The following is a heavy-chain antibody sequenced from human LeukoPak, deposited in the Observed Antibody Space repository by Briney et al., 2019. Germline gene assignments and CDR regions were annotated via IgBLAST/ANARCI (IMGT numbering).Heavy chain of an antibody. Sequence: GGSLRLSCAASGFTFSSYAMHWVRQAPGKGLEYVSAISSTGGSTYYANSVKGRFTISRDNSKNTLYLQMGSLRAEDMAVYYCARSPGEVVNPEYAFDIWGQGTMVTVSS. V-gene: IGHV3-64*01. CDR1: GFTFSSYA. CDR2: ISSTGGST. J-gene: IGHJ3*02. D-gene: IGHD3-10*01. CDR3: ARSPGEVVNPEYAFDI.